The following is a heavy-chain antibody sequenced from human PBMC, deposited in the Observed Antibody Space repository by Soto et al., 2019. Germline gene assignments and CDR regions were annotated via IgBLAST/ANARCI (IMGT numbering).Heavy chain of an antibody. CDR1: GFTFSNAW. CDR3: TTHHYEYSGHGEVLFDY. CDR2: IKSKTDGGTT. V-gene: IGHV3-15*01. D-gene: IGHD5-12*01. Sequence: PGGSLRLSCAASGFTFSNAWMSWVRQAPGKGLEWVGRIKSKTDGGTTDYAAPVKGRFTISRDDSKNTLYLQMNSLKTEDTAVYYCTTHHYEYSGHGEVLFDYWSQGTLVTSPQ. J-gene: IGHJ4*02.